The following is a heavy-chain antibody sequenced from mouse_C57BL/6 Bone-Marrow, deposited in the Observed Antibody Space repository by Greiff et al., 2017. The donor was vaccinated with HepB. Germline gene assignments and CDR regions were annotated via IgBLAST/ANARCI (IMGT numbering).Heavy chain of an antibody. CDR3: ARRITTVVEYYFDY. Sequence: EVQLQQSGAELVKPGASVKLSCTASGFNIKDYYMHWVKQRTEQGLEWIGRIDPEDGETKYAPKFQGKATITADTSSNTAYLQLSSLTSEDTAVYYCARRITTVVEYYFDYWGQGTTLTVSS. J-gene: IGHJ2*01. CDR1: GFNIKDYY. V-gene: IGHV14-2*01. CDR2: IDPEDGET. D-gene: IGHD1-1*01.